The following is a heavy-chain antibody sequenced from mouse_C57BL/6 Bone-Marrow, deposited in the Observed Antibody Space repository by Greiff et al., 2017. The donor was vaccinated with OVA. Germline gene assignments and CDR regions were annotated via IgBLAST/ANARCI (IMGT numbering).Heavy chain of an antibody. CDR3: ARDYSNY. CDR2: ISSGSSTI. V-gene: IGHV5-17*01. D-gene: IGHD2-5*01. J-gene: IGHJ3*01. Sequence: DVMLVESGGGLVKPGGSLKLSCAASGFTFSDYGMHWVRQAPEKGLEWVAYISSGSSTIYYADTVKGRFTISRDNAKNTLFLQMTSLRSEDTAMYYCARDYSNYWGQGTLVTVSA. CDR1: GFTFSDYG.